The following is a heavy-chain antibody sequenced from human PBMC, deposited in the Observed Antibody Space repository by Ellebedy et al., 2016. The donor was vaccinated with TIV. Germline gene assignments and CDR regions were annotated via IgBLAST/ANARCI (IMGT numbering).Heavy chain of an antibody. J-gene: IGHJ6*02. CDR3: ASAGYSSSWYSNYYYYYGMDV. CDR1: GFTFSSYS. Sequence: PGGSLRLSCAASGFTFSSYSMNWVRQAPGKGLEWVSSISSSSSYIYYADSVKGRFTISRDNAKNSLYLQMNSLRAEDTAVYYCASAGYSSSWYSNYYYYYGMDVWGQGTTVTVSS. V-gene: IGHV3-21*01. D-gene: IGHD6-13*01. CDR2: ISSSSSYI.